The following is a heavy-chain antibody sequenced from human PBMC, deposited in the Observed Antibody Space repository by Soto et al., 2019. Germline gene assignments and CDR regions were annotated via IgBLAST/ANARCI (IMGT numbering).Heavy chain of an antibody. J-gene: IGHJ5*02. Sequence: SETLSLTCTVSGGSISSGGYYWSWIRQHPGKGLEWIGYIYYSGSTYYNPSLKSRVTISVDTSKNQFSLKLSSVTAADTAVYYCARGRYSYAQGNWFYPWGQGTLVTVSS. CDR1: GGSISSGGYY. CDR2: IYYSGST. D-gene: IGHD5-18*01. V-gene: IGHV4-31*03. CDR3: ARGRYSYAQGNWFYP.